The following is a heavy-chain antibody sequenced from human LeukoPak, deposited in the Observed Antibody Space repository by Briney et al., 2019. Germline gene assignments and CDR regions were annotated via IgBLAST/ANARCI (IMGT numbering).Heavy chain of an antibody. V-gene: IGHV1-2*02. J-gene: IGHJ4*02. CDR3: ARDRWEGDY. CDR2: IVTNNGGT. D-gene: IGHD1-26*01. CDR1: GYTFTDYY. Sequence: ASVKVSCKASGYTFTDYYMHWVRQAPGQGLEWMGWIVTNNGGTNYAQNFKGRVTMTRDTSVSTAYMELSRLRSDDTAVYYCARDRWEGDYWGQGTLVTVSS.